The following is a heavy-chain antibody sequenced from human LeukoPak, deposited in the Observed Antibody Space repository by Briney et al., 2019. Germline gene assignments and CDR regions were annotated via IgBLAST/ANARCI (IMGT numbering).Heavy chain of an antibody. J-gene: IGHJ5*02. CDR2: IRNDGSNE. V-gene: IGHV3-30*02. CDR3: AKGGSASHNWFDP. CDR1: GFIFSTYA. Sequence: GGSLRLSCAASGFIFSTYAMHWVRQAPGKGLEWVAFIRNDGSNEYYPDSVKGRFTISRDNSRNTLYLQMNSLRPEDTAVYYCAKGGSASHNWFDPWGQGTLVTVSS. D-gene: IGHD2-15*01.